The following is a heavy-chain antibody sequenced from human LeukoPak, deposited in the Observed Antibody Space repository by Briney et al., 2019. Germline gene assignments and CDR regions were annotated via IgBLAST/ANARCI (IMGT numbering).Heavy chain of an antibody. CDR1: GNYW. CDR3: VSFYETY. Sequence: GGSLRLSCAASGNYWMHWVRQAPGKGLVWVSHIDSGGSWTSYADSVKGRFTISKDNAKNTVYLQMNNLRAEDTAVYYCVSFYETYWGRGTLVTASS. CDR2: IDSGGSWT. J-gene: IGHJ4*02. D-gene: IGHD2/OR15-2a*01. V-gene: IGHV3-74*01.